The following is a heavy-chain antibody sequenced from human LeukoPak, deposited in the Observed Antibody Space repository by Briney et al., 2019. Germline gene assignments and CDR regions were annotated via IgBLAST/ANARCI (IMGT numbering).Heavy chain of an antibody. Sequence: SETLSLTCTVSGGSISSYYWSWIRQPPGKGLEWIGYIYYSGSTNYNPSLKSRVTISVDTSKNQFSLKLSSVTAADTAVYYCARDNCYYDSSGYKQLDAFDIWGQGTMVTVSS. J-gene: IGHJ3*02. CDR3: ARDNCYYDSSGYKQLDAFDI. V-gene: IGHV4-59*01. CDR2: IYYSGST. D-gene: IGHD3-22*01. CDR1: GGSISSYY.